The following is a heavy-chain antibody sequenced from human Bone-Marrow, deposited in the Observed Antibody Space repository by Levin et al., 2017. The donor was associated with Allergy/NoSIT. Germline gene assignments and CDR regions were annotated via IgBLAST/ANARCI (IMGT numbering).Heavy chain of an antibody. CDR2: FYPGDSET. CDR3: ARHGGFCSGGSCYGGNYYYDMDV. Sequence: VASVKVSCKGSGYTFTNYWIAWVRQIPGKGLEWMGSFYPGDSETRDNPSFQGQVTISADKSITTAYLQWGTLKASDTAIYYCARHGGFCSGGSCYGGNYYYDMDVWGQGTTVIVS. D-gene: IGHD2-15*01. V-gene: IGHV5-51*01. J-gene: IGHJ6*02. CDR1: GYTFTNYW.